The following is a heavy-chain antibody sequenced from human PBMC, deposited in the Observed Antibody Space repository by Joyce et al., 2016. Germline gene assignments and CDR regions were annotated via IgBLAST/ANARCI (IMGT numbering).Heavy chain of an antibody. V-gene: IGHV4-34*01. Sequence: QVQLQQWGAGLLKPSETLSLNCAVYGGPFSGYYWTWIRQPPGKGLEWIGEIRHSGSTNFNPSLESRVTISVDTSKNGFSLKLNSVTAADTAVYYCAAGDYERYVDYWGQGTLVTVSS. CDR2: IRHSGST. J-gene: IGHJ4*02. CDR3: AAGDYERYVDY. D-gene: IGHD4-17*01. CDR1: GGPFSGYY.